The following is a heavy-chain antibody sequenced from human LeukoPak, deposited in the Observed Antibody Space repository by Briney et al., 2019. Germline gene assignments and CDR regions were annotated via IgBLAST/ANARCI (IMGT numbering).Heavy chain of an antibody. CDR1: GFAFSNYG. CDR3: ARIRWELLDIDY. Sequence: GGSLPPTCAASGFAFSNYGMTWVRQAPGKGLEWVAVIWYDGSNKYYADSVKGRFTISRDNSKNTLYLQMNSLRAEDTAVYYCARIRWELLDIDYWGRGTVDTVSS. D-gene: IGHD1-26*01. J-gene: IGHJ4*02. V-gene: IGHV3-33*08. CDR2: IWYDGSNK.